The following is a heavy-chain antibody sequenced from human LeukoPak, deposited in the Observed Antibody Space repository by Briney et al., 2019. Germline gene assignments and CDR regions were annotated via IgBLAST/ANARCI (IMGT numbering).Heavy chain of an antibody. V-gene: IGHV3-23*01. CDR1: GFTVGSNY. CDR3: AKDQGIGWTKDAFDI. Sequence: PGGSLRLSCAASGFTVGSNYMSWVRQAPGKGLEWVSTISGSGGSTYYADSMKGRFTISRDNSKNTLCLQMNSLRAEDTALYYCAKDQGIGWTKDAFDIWGQGTMVTVSS. CDR2: ISGSGGST. J-gene: IGHJ3*02. D-gene: IGHD6-19*01.